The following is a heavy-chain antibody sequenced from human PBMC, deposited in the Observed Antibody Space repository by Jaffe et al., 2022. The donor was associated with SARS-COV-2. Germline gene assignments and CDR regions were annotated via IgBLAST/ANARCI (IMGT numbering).Heavy chain of an antibody. Sequence: QVQLVESGGGVVQPGRSLRLSCAASGFSFSSYGMHWVRQAPGKGLEWVAVVLYDESNEYYADSVKGRFTISRDNSKNTLYLQMNSLRPEDTAVYHCAKDRNWNYVHYAMDVWGQGTTVTVSS. CDR2: VLYDESNE. CDR1: GFSFSSYG. CDR3: AKDRNWNYVHYAMDV. V-gene: IGHV3-30*19. D-gene: IGHD1-7*01. J-gene: IGHJ6*02.